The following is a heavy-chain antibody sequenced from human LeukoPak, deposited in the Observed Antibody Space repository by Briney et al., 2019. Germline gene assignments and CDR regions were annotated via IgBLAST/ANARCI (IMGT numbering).Heavy chain of an antibody. J-gene: IGHJ5*02. D-gene: IGHD3-9*01. CDR3: ARDYDILTGNWFDP. V-gene: IGHV1-2*02. CDR1: GYTFTGYY. Sequence: ASVKVSCKASGYTFTGYYIHWVRQAPGQGLEWMGWFNPNSGGTNYAQKFQVRVTMTRDTSISTAYMELSRLRSDDTAVYYCARDYDILTGNWFDPWGQGTLVTVSS. CDR2: FNPNSGGT.